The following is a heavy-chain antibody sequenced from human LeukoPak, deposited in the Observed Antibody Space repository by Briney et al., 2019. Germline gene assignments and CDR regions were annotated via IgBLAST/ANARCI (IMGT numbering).Heavy chain of an antibody. CDR1: GFTFSSYA. V-gene: IGHV3-30-3*01. J-gene: IGHJ5*01. D-gene: IGHD2-8*01. Sequence: PGGSLRLSCAASGFTFSSYAMHWVRQAPGRRPEWVAVMSYDGTNIFYSDSVKGRFTISRDNPKNSLYLQMNGLSAEDTAVYYCVRNRVVVPNGDWFDSWGRGTLVTVSS. CDR3: VRNRVVVPNGDWFDS. CDR2: MSYDGTNI.